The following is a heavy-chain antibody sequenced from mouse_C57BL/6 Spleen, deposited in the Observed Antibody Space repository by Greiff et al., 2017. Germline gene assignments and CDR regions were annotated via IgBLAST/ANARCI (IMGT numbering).Heavy chain of an antibody. D-gene: IGHD2-5*01. CDR3: AIVGPYYSNYEGY. CDR2: IHPSDSDT. Sequence: QVQLKQPGAELVKPGASVKVSCKASGYTFTSYWMHWVKQRPGQGLEWIGRIHPSDSDTNYNQKFKGKATLTVDKSSSTAYMQLSSLTSEDSAVYYCAIVGPYYSNYEGYWGQGTTLTVSS. CDR1: GYTFTSYW. V-gene: IGHV1-74*01. J-gene: IGHJ2*01.